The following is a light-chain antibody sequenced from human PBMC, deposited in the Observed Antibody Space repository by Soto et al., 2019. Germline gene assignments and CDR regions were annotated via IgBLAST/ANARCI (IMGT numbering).Light chain of an antibody. CDR3: SSHTSSSTRV. CDR2: DVS. J-gene: IGLJ2*01. Sequence: QSVLTQPASVSGSPGQSITISCTGTSSDVGGYNYVSWYQHHPGKAPKLVIYDVSNRPSGVSSRFSGSKSGNTASLTISGLLAEDEADYYCSSHTSSSTRVFGGGTKLTVL. CDR1: SSDVGGYNY. V-gene: IGLV2-14*03.